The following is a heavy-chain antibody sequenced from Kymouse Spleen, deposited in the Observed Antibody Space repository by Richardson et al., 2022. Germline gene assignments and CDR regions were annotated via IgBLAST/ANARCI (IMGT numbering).Heavy chain of an antibody. J-gene: IGHJ5*02. CDR2: IYYSGST. D-gene: IGHD3-10*01. CDR1: GGSISSYY. Sequence: QVQLQESGPGLVKPSETLSLTCTVSGGSISSYYWSWIRQPPGKGLEWIGYIYYSGSTNYNPSLKSRVTISVDTSKNQFSLKLSSVTAADTAVYYCAREDYGSGSSNWFDPWGQGTLVTVSS. CDR3: AREDYGSGSSNWFDP. V-gene: IGHV4-59*01.